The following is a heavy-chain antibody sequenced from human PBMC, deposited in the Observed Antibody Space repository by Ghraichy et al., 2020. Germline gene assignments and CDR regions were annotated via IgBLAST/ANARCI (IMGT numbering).Heavy chain of an antibody. CDR2: ISYSGST. J-gene: IGHJ4*02. D-gene: IGHD4-11*01. CDR3: AREGDYNFDY. Sequence: SETLSLTCSVSGGSVRSGTYYWSWIQQPPGKGLEWIGYISYSGSTNYNPSLKSRVRISVDTSKNQFSLRLSSMTAADTAVYYCAREGDYNFDYWGQGTLVTASS. CDR1: GGSVRSGTYY. V-gene: IGHV4-61*01.